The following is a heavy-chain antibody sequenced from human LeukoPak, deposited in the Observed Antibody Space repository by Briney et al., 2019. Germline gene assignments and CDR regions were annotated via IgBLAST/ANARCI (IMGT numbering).Heavy chain of an antibody. V-gene: IGHV1-2*04. J-gene: IGHJ4*02. Sequence: ASVKVSFKASGYTFNSYGMNWVRQAPGQGLEWMGWINPNSGGTNYAQKFQGWVTMTRDTSISTAYMELSRLRSDDTAVYYCARGGSSSTSCYDYWGQGTLVTVSS. D-gene: IGHD2-2*01. CDR2: INPNSGGT. CDR3: ARGGSSSTSCYDY. CDR1: GYTFNSYG.